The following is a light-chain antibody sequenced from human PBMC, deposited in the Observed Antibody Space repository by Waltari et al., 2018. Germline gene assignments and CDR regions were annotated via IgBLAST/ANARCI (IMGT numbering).Light chain of an antibody. Sequence: QSVLTQTLPASGTPGQTVTISCSGSSSNIGSNSVNWYQQLPGTAPKPLIYRDNQRPSGVPDRFSGSKSGTSASLAISGLQSDDEADYYCAAWDDSLNGLVFGGGTQLTVL. V-gene: IGLV1-44*01. J-gene: IGLJ3*02. CDR3: AAWDDSLNGLV. CDR1: SSNIGSNS. CDR2: RDN.